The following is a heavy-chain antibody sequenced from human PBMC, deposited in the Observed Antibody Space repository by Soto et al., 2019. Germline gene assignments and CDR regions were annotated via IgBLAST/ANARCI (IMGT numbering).Heavy chain of an antibody. D-gene: IGHD4-4*01. CDR1: GGSISSGGYY. CDR3: ARRREIHSKGNYGMDV. CDR2: IYYSGST. V-gene: IGHV4-31*03. Sequence: QVQLQESGPGLVKPSQTLSLTCTVSGGSISSGGYYWSWIRQHPGKGLEWIGYIYYSGSTYYNPSLKSRVTLSVDTSKNQFSLKLSSVTAADTAVYYCARRREIHSKGNYGMDVWGQGTTVTVSS. J-gene: IGHJ6*02.